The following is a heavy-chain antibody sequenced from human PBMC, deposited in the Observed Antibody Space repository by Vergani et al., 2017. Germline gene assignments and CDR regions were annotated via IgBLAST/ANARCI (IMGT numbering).Heavy chain of an antibody. CDR1: GGSFTSYH. CDR2: IDHTGRP. CDR3: ARVNTETNGHLYYYYYMDV. J-gene: IGHJ6*03. D-gene: IGHD4-11*01. Sequence: QVQLQQWGGGLLKPSETLSLTCVVNGGSFTSYHWTWIRQSPGEGLEWVGDIDHTGRPDYNPSLKSRLTMSVDKSRNQFPLTLNSVTATDTAIYFFARVNTETNGHLYYYYYMDVWGQGTAVTVS. V-gene: IGHV4-34*01.